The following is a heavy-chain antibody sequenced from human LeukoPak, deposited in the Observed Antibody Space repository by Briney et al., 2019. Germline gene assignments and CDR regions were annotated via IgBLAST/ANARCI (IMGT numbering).Heavy chain of an antibody. Sequence: PGRSLRLSCAASRFTFDDYAMHWVRQAPGKGLEWVSGISWNSGSIGYADSVKGRFTISRDNAKNSLYLQMNSLRAEDTALYYCAKRGQWLALGYRGQGTLVTVSS. J-gene: IGHJ4*02. CDR2: ISWNSGSI. CDR3: AKRGQWLALGY. V-gene: IGHV3-9*01. CDR1: RFTFDDYA. D-gene: IGHD6-19*01.